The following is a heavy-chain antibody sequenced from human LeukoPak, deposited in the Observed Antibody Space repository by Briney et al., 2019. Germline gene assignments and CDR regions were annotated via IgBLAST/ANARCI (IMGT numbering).Heavy chain of an antibody. CDR2: IYSGGTT. CDR1: GFSVSNYY. D-gene: IGHD7-27*01. Sequence: GGSLRLSCEASGFSVSNYYMSWVRQAPGKGLECVSVIYSGGTTHYPDSVKGRFTISGDNSKNTLYLQMSNLRVEDTAVYYCGRDWFKTGDPASWGQGTLVIVSS. V-gene: IGHV3-66*01. J-gene: IGHJ4*02. CDR3: GRDWFKTGDPAS.